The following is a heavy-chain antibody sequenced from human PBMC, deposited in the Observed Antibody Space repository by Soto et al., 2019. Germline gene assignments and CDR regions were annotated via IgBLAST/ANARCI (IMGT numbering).Heavy chain of an antibody. Sequence: GGSLRLSCAASGFTFSSYAMKWVRQAPGKGLEWVANINQDGSERYYVDSVKGRFTISRDNAKNSLYLQMNSLRAEDTAVYYCVKDNRGSYWGQGTLVTVSS. V-gene: IGHV3-7*01. CDR2: INQDGSER. CDR1: GFTFSSYA. D-gene: IGHD3-10*01. CDR3: VKDNRGSY. J-gene: IGHJ4*02.